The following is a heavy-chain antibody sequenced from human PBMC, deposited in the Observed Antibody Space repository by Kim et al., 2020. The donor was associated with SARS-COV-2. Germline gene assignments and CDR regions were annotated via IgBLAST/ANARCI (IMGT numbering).Heavy chain of an antibody. Sequence: GGSLRLSCAASGFTFSSYEMNWVRQAPGKGLEWVSYISSSGSTIYYADSEKGRFTISRDNAKNSLYLQMNSLRAEDTAVYYCARSLRITMIVVVITDDAFDIWGQGTMVTVSS. CDR3: ARSLRITMIVVVITDDAFDI. J-gene: IGHJ3*02. D-gene: IGHD3-22*01. CDR2: ISSSGSTI. CDR1: GFTFSSYE. V-gene: IGHV3-48*03.